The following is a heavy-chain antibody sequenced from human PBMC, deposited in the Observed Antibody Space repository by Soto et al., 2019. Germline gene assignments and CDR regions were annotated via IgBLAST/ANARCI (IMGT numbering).Heavy chain of an antibody. J-gene: IGHJ4*02. D-gene: IGHD1-26*01. Sequence: DVQLVESGGGLVQPGGSLKLSCAASEFTFSGSSMHWVRQAAGKGLEWVGRIRSKTTNYASAYAASVKDRFTSSRDDSKNTTYLQMSSLKTEDTAVYYCTPEGAGFKYWGQGTLVTVSS. CDR3: TPEGAGFKY. V-gene: IGHV3-73*01. CDR2: IRSKTTNYAS. CDR1: EFTFSGSS.